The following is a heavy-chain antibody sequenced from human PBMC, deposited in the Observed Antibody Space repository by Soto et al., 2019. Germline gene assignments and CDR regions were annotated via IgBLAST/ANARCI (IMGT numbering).Heavy chain of an antibody. CDR1: GCSISSYY. J-gene: IGHJ5*02. CDR2: IYYSGSA. CDR3: ARAGTTMVRGVISGWFDP. D-gene: IGHD3-10*01. Sequence: TSETLSLTCTVSGCSISSYYWSWIRQPPGKGLEWIGYIYYSGSANYNPSLKSRVTISVDTSKNQFSLKLSSVTAADTAVYYCARAGTTMVRGVISGWFDPWGQGTLVTVA. V-gene: IGHV4-59*01.